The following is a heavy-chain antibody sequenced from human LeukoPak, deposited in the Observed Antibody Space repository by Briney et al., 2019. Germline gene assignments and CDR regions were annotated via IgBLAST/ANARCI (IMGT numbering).Heavy chain of an antibody. J-gene: IGHJ5*02. Sequence: SSETLSLTCAVYGGSFSGYYWSWIRQPPGKGLEWIGEINHSGSTNYNPSLKSRVTISVDTSKNQFSLKLSSVTAADTAVYYCGSSSPPFGWFDPWGQGTLVTVSS. CDR3: GSSSPPFGWFDP. V-gene: IGHV4-34*01. CDR2: INHSGST. CDR1: GGSFSGYY. D-gene: IGHD6-13*01.